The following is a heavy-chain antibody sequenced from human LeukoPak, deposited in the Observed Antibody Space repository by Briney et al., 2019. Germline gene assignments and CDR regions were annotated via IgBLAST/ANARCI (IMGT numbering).Heavy chain of an antibody. CDR1: GFTFDIYE. CDR2: ISSSSSYI. Sequence: PGGSLRLSCAASGFTFDIYEMNWVRQAPGKGLEWVSSISSSSSYIYYADSVKGRFTISRDNAKNSLYLQMNSLRAEDTAVYYCARGGFGELLYYFDYWGQGTLVTVSS. CDR3: ARGGFGELLYYFDY. J-gene: IGHJ4*02. D-gene: IGHD3-10*01. V-gene: IGHV3-21*01.